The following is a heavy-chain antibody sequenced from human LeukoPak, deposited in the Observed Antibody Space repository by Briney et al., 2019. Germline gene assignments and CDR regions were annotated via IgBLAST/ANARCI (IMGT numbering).Heavy chain of an antibody. CDR2: MNPKSGNT. J-gene: IGHJ3*02. CDR3: ARGFCSGGSCYSRGDAFDI. V-gene: IGHV1-8*01. CDR1: GYTFTSYD. D-gene: IGHD2-15*01. Sequence: GASVKVSCKASGYTFTSYDINWVRQPTAQGLEGMGFMNPKSGNTGYAQKLQGRVTMTRNTSISTAYIELSSLRSEDTAVYYCARGFCSGGSCYSRGDAFDIWGQGTMVTVSS.